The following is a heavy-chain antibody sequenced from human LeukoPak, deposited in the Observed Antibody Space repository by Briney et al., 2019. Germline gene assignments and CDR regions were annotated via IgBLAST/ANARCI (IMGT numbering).Heavy chain of an antibody. J-gene: IGHJ6*02. CDR1: GYTFTSYA. Sequence: GASVKVSCKASGYTFTSYAMHWVRQAPGQRLEWMGWINAVNGNTKYSQKFQGRVTITRDTSASTAYMELSSLRSEDTAVYYCARVLAVAGSPGGYYYYGMDVWGQGTTVTVSS. CDR3: ARVLAVAGSPGGYYYYGMDV. D-gene: IGHD6-19*01. V-gene: IGHV1-3*01. CDR2: INAVNGNT.